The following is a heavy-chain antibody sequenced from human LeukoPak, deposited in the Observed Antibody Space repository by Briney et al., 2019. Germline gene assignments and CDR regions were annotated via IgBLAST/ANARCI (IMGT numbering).Heavy chain of an antibody. CDR3: ARHRWGGWFDP. Sequence: PSETLSLTCTVSGGSISSYYWSWIRQPPGKGLEWVGYIYYSGSTTYNPSLKSRVTISVDTSKNQFSLKLSSVTAADTAVYYCARHRWGGWFDPWGQGTLVTVSS. CDR1: GGSISSYY. J-gene: IGHJ5*02. V-gene: IGHV4-59*01. CDR2: IYYSGST. D-gene: IGHD3-16*01.